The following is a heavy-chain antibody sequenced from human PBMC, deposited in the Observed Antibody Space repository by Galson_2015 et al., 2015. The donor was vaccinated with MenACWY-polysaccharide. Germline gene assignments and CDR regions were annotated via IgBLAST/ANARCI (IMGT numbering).Heavy chain of an antibody. CDR3: ARGVYGDYVKVVAFYI. CDR2: IYHSGST. D-gene: IGHD4-17*01. V-gene: IGHV4-30-2*01. J-gene: IGHJ3*02. Sequence: LSLTCAVSGGSISSGGYSWSWIRQPPGKGLEWIGYIYHSGSTYYNPSLKSRVTISVDRSKNQFSLKLSSVTAADTAVYYCARGVYGDYVKVVAFYIWGQGTMVPVSS. CDR1: GGSISSGGYS.